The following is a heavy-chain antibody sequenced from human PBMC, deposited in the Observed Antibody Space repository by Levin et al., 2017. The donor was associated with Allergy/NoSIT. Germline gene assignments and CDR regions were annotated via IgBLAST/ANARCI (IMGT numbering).Heavy chain of an antibody. CDR3: AREGPGYYDSSGYSPVDY. J-gene: IGHJ4*02. CDR2: INPNSGGT. D-gene: IGHD3-22*01. CDR1: GYTFTGYY. Sequence: GESLKISCKASGYTFTGYYMHWVRQAPGQGLEWMGWINPNSGGTNYAQKFQGRVTMTRDTSISTAYMELSRLRSDDTAVYYCAREGPGYYDSSGYSPVDYWGQGTLVTVSS. V-gene: IGHV1-2*02.